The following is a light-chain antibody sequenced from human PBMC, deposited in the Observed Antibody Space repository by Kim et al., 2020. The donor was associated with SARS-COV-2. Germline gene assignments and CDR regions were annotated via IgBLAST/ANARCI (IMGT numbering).Light chain of an antibody. Sequence: QAVVTQPPSASGTPGQRVTISCSGSSSNIGSNTVNWYQQLPGTAPKLLIYNNNHRPSGVPDRFSASKSGTSASLAISGLQSEDEADYYFATWDDSLNDYVFGTGTKVTVL. CDR1: SSNIGSNT. J-gene: IGLJ1*01. CDR3: ATWDDSLNDYV. V-gene: IGLV1-44*01. CDR2: NNN.